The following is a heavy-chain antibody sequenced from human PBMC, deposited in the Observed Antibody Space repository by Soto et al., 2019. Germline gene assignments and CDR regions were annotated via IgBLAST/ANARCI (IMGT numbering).Heavy chain of an antibody. CDR3: ARGLTMGQLPSHFDH. V-gene: IGHV4-61*01. Sequence: PSETLSLTCTVSGGSVSNDNFYWSWIGQPPGKGLEWIGYVHSSGITNYNPSLRRRVTISVDTSRNQFSLRLSSVTAADTAVYYCARGLTMGQLPSHFDHWGQGTLVTVSS. CDR1: GGSVSNDNFY. J-gene: IGHJ5*02. CDR2: VHSSGIT. D-gene: IGHD3-16*01.